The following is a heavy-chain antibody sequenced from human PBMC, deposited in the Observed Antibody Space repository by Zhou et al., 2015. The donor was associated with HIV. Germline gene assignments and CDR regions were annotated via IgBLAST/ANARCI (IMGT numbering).Heavy chain of an antibody. CDR1: GFIFRSYG. V-gene: IGHV3-33*01. J-gene: IGHJ5*01. CDR2: IGFDGSNK. Sequence: QVQLVESGGGVVQPGRSLRLSCVASGFIFRSYGMHWVRQAPGKGLEWVAVIGFDGSNKYYADSVKGRFTISRDNSQNTLYLQMNSLRAEDTAVYYCARDRDPYYDTSGIASWGQGTLVTASS. D-gene: IGHD3-22*01. CDR3: ARDRDPYYDTSGIAS.